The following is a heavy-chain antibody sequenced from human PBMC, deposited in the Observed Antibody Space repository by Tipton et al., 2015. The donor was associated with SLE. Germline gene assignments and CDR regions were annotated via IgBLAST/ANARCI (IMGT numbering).Heavy chain of an antibody. Sequence: QLVQSGGGVGQPGGSLRLSCAASGFTFTTYGMHWVRQAPGKGLAWVAFIRYDGTNKYYADSVKVRFTISRDNSNNTVFLQLNSFRSEDATVYYCAKGVLRIPELASGGTGCPENRGQGTLVTVSS. J-gene: IGHJ4*02. D-gene: IGHD6-13*01. CDR3: AKGVLRIPELASGGTGCPEN. CDR1: GFTFTTYG. V-gene: IGHV3-30*02. CDR2: IRYDGTNK.